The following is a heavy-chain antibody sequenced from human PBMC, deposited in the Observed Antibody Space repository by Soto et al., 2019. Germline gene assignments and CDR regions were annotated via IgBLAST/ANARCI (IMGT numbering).Heavy chain of an antibody. Sequence: GGSLRLSCAASGFTFSSYSMNWVRQAPGKGLEWVSSISSSSSYIYYADTVKGRFTISRDNAKNSLFLQMNRLRAEDTAVYYCARDLRKSIIVGACDWFDPWGQGSLVTVSS. D-gene: IGHD1-26*01. V-gene: IGHV3-21*01. CDR2: ISSSSSYI. CDR1: GFTFSSYS. CDR3: ARDLRKSIIVGACDWFDP. J-gene: IGHJ5*02.